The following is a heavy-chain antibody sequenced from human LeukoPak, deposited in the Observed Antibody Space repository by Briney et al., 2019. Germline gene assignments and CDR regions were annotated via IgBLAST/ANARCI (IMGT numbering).Heavy chain of an antibody. CDR1: GFTFSTYG. J-gene: IGHJ4*02. V-gene: IGHV3-30*03. Sequence: GGSLRLSCAASGFTFSTYGMHWVRQAPGRGLEWLAIISHDGTNTHYTESVKGRFTVSRDNSKNTLYLQINSLRVEDTAVYYCAREIPGGATTLDYWGQGTLVTVSS. CDR3: AREIPGGATTLDY. D-gene: IGHD1-26*01. CDR2: ISHDGTNT.